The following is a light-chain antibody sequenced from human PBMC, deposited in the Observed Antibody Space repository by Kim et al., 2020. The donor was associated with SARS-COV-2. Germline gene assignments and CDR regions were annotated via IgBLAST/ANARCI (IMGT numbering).Light chain of an antibody. J-gene: IGLJ3*02. V-gene: IGLV2-14*03. Sequence: GHSITMSGTEPRSYVGGYNYVSSDQQHPGRAPKFMIYNVSKRPSGISKRFSDSKSNNTASLTSSGLQAEDETDYYCTSYTRSDTWVFGGGTQLTVL. CDR3: TSYTRSDTWV. CDR1: RSYVGGYNY. CDR2: NVS.